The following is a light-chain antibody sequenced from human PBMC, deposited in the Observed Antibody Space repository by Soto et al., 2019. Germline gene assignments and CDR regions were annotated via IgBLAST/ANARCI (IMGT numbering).Light chain of an antibody. CDR3: GQYGSARGT. CDR2: AAS. J-gene: IGKJ1*01. Sequence: EIVLTQSPGTLSLSPGERATLSCRASQSFSSTFLAWYQQKPGQAPRLLIYAASTRATGIPDRFSGTGSGTDFTLTISRLEPEDFAGYYCGQYGSARGTFGQGTKVEVQ. CDR1: QSFSSTF. V-gene: IGKV3-20*01.